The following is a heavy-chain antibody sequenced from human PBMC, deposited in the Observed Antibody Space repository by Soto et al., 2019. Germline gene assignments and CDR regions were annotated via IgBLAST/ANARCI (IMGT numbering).Heavy chain of an antibody. CDR3: AREGINNYNEYYFDS. V-gene: IGHV3-21*01. Sequence: XEPLSLSSAASGFTFSTYSMNWVRQAPGKGLEWVSSISGSGNYTHYADFLRGRFTISRDNAKTSLYLQMNSLRAEDTAVYYCAREGINNYNEYYFDSWGQGTVVTVPS. CDR1: GFTFSTYS. D-gene: IGHD4-4*01. CDR2: ISGSGNYT. J-gene: IGHJ4*02.